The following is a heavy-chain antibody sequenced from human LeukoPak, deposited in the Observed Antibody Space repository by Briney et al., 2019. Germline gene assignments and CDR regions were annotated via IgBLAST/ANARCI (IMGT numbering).Heavy chain of an antibody. Sequence: GGSLRLSCAASGFTFSSYAMSWVRQAPGKGLEWVSAISGSGGSTYYADSVKGRFTISRDNSKNTLYLQMNSLRAEGTAVYYCAKGRDILTGPYDYWGQGTLVTVSS. V-gene: IGHV3-23*01. J-gene: IGHJ4*02. CDR1: GFTFSSYA. CDR2: ISGSGGST. CDR3: AKGRDILTGPYDY. D-gene: IGHD3-9*01.